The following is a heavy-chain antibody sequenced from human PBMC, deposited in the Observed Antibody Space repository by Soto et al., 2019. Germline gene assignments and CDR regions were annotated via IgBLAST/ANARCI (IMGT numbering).Heavy chain of an antibody. CDR1: GYSFTSYW. CDR2: IDPSDSYT. D-gene: IGHD4-17*01. J-gene: IGHJ6*02. CDR3: ARPTTVNVDYYYGMDV. V-gene: IGHV5-10-1*01. Sequence: PGESLKISCKGSGYSFTSYWISWERQMLGKDLEWMGRIDPSDSYTNYSPSFQGHVTISADKSISTAYLQWSSLKASDTAMYYCARPTTVNVDYYYGMDVWGQGTTVNVSS.